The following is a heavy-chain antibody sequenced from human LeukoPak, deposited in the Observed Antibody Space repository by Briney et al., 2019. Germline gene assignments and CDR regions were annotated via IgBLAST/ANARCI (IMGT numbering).Heavy chain of an antibody. D-gene: IGHD3-10*01. J-gene: IGHJ4*02. CDR2: NNHSGRT. CDR1: VGSLSSSNW. Sequence: PSGTLSLTCAVSVGSLSSSNWWSWVRPPPGKGLEWSGENNHSGRTNYNPSLKSRVTIAVDKSKNQISLKLSSVTAADTAVYYCARGGGLLWFGELSPFDYWGQGTLVTVSS. CDR3: ARGGGLLWFGELSPFDY. V-gene: IGHV4-4*02.